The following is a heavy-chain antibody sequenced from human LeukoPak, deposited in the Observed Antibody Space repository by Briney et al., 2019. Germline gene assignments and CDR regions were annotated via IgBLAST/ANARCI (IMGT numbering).Heavy chain of an antibody. Sequence: GGSLRLSCAASGSTFSSYSMKWVRQAPGKGLEWVSSISSSSSYIYYADSVKGRFTISRDNAKNSLYLQMNSLRAEDTAVYYCARGGTFVSDYWGQGTLVTVSS. CDR3: ARGGTFVSDY. J-gene: IGHJ4*02. CDR2: ISSSSSYI. V-gene: IGHV3-21*01. D-gene: IGHD1-1*01. CDR1: GSTFSSYS.